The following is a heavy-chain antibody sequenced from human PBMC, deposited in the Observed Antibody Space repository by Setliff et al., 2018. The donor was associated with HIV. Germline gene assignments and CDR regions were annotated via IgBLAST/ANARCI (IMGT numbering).Heavy chain of an antibody. CDR3: ARDHEDSSGWYPFDY. CDR2: IIPILGIA. D-gene: IGHD6-19*01. J-gene: IGHJ4*02. V-gene: IGHV1-69*10. CDR1: GGTFSSYA. Sequence: GASVKVSCKASGGTFSSYAISWVRQAPGQGLEWMGGIIPILGIANYAQKFQGRVTITADKSTSTAYMELSSLRAEDTAVYYCARDHEDSSGWYPFDYWGQGTLVTVSS.